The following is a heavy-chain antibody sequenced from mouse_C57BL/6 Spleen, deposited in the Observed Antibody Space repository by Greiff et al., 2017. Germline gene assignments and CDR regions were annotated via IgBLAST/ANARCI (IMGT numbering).Heavy chain of an antibody. D-gene: IGHD1-1*01. CDR1: GYTFTDYY. V-gene: IGHV1-19*01. Sequence: EVQLQQSGPVLVKPGASVKMSCKASGYTFTDYYMNWVKQSHGKSLEWIGVINPYNGGTSYNQKFKGKATLTVDTSSSTAYMELNSLTSEDSAVYYCARRASYYYGSSPNWYFDVWGTGTTVTVSS. J-gene: IGHJ1*03. CDR3: ARRASYYYGSSPNWYFDV. CDR2: INPYNGGT.